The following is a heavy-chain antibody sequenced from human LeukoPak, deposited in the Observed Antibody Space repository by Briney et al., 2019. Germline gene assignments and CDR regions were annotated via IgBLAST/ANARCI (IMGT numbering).Heavy chain of an antibody. Sequence: GASVKVSCKASGGTFSSYAISWVRQAPAQGLEWMGGIIPIFGTANYAQKFQGRVTITADESTSTAYMELSSLRSEDTAVYYCARGPVEADRFLDSPPMRYYYYYYGMDVWGQGTTVTVSS. CDR1: GGTFSSYA. D-gene: IGHD3/OR15-3a*01. CDR2: IIPIFGTA. CDR3: ARGPVEADRFLDSPPMRYYYYYYGMDV. J-gene: IGHJ6*02. V-gene: IGHV1-69*01.